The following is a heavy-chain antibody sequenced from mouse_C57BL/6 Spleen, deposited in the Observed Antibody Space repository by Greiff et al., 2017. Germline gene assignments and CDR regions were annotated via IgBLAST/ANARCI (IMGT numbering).Heavy chain of an antibody. Sequence: QVQLQQPGAELVKPGASVKMSCKASGYTFTSYWITWVKQRPGQGLEWIGDIYPGSGSTNYNEKFKSKATLTVHTSSRTAYMQLSSLTSEASAVYYCARRYDGYPFGYWGQGTTLTVSS. D-gene: IGHD2-3*01. V-gene: IGHV1-55*01. CDR1: GYTFTSYW. CDR3: ARRYDGYPFGY. J-gene: IGHJ2*01. CDR2: IYPGSGST.